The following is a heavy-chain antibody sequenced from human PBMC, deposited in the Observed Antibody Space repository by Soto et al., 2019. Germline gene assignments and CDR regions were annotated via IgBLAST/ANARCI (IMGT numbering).Heavy chain of an antibody. V-gene: IGHV4-30-4*01. CDR2: IYYSGST. D-gene: IGHD2-2*01. CDR3: FFFLFRTGDRIRAYGPVSAVQLNRCSDL. Sequence: PPGKGREWIGYIYYSGSTYYNPSFKSRVTISVDTSKNQFSLKLSSVTAADTAVYYCFFFLFRTGDRIRAYGPVSAVQLNRCSDL. J-gene: IGHJ2*01.